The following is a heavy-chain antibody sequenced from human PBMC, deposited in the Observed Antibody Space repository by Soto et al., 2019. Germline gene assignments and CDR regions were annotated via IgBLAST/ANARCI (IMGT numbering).Heavy chain of an antibody. J-gene: IGHJ4*02. V-gene: IGHV4-30-2*01. CDR1: GGSISSGGYS. CDR2: IYHSGST. CDR3: ACSYFDWLLLDY. Sequence: PSETLSLTCAVSGGSISSGGYSWSWIRQPPGKGLEWIGYIYHSGSTYYNPSLKSRVTISVDRSKNQFSLKLSSVTAADTAVYYCACSYFDWLLLDYWGQGTLVTVSS. D-gene: IGHD3-9*01.